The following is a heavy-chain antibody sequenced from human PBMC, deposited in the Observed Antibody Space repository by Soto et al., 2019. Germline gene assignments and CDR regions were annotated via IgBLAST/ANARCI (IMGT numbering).Heavy chain of an antibody. D-gene: IGHD6-19*01. CDR1: GFSLSTSGVG. CDR2: IYWNDDK. V-gene: IGHV2-5*01. J-gene: IGHJ4*02. Sequence: SGPTLVNPTQTLTLTCTFSGFSLSTSGVGVGWIRQPPGKALEWLALIYWNDDKRYSPSLKSRLTITKDTSKNQVVLTMTNMDPVDTATYYCAHRRPGGHSSGWFVGYFDYWGQGTLVTVSS. CDR3: AHRRPGGHSSGWFVGYFDY.